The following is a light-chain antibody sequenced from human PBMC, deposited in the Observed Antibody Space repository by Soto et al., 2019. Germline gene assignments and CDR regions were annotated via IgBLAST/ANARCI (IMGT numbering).Light chain of an antibody. CDR2: AAS. CDR1: QGIGNY. J-gene: IGKJ3*01. V-gene: IGKV1-27*01. Sequence: DIQMTQSPPSLSASVGDKVTITCRASQGIGNYLAWYQLKPGKVPRLLIYAASTLQSGVPSRFSGSGSGTDFTLTISSLQPEDVATYYCQKYSSPPLTFGPGTKMNI. CDR3: QKYSSPPLT.